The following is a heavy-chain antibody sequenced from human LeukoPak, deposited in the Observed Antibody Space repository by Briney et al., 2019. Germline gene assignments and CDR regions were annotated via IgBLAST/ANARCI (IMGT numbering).Heavy chain of an antibody. D-gene: IGHD5-12*01. V-gene: IGHV1-69*04. CDR3: ARKRGYSGYAFDY. J-gene: IGHJ4*02. CDR2: IIPILGIA. CDR1: GGTFSSYA. Sequence: GSSVKVSCKASGGTFSSYAISWVRQAPGQGLEWMGRIIPILGIANYAQKFQGRVTITADKSTSTAYMELSSLRSEDTAVYYCARKRGYSGYAFDYWGQGTLVTVSS.